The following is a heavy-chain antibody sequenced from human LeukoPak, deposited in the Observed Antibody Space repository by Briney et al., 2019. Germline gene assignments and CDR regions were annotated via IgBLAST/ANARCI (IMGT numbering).Heavy chain of an antibody. Sequence: LGESLKISCKCSGYSFTSYWIGWVRQLPGEGLEWMGIIYPGDSDTRYSPSFQGQVTISADKSISTAYLQWSSLKASDTAMYYCARASYYDSSGYYDAFDIWGQGTMVTVSS. V-gene: IGHV5-51*01. D-gene: IGHD3-22*01. CDR1: GYSFTSYW. CDR3: ARASYYDSSGYYDAFDI. J-gene: IGHJ3*02. CDR2: IYPGDSDT.